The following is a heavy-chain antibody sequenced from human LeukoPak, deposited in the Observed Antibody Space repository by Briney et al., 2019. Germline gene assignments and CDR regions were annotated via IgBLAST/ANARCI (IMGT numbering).Heavy chain of an antibody. Sequence: PVNVSCMASGGTFSSYAISWVRQAPGQGLEWMGRISPIFGTANYAQKFQGRVTITTDESTSTAYMELSSLRSEDTAVYYCARGTSSGWYSWFDPWGQGTLVTVSS. J-gene: IGHJ5*02. CDR2: ISPIFGTA. V-gene: IGHV1-69*05. CDR3: ARGTSSGWYSWFDP. CDR1: GGTFSSYA. D-gene: IGHD6-19*01.